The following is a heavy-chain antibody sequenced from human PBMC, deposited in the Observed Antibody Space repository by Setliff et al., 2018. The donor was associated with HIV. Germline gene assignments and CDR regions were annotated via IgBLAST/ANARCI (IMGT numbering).Heavy chain of an antibody. CDR2: ISYDGSNK. D-gene: IGHD3-10*01. J-gene: IGHJ6*02. Sequence: GGSLRLSCAASGFTFSSCAVHWVRQAPGKGLEWVAVISYDGSNKYYADSVKGRFTISRDNSKNTLYLQMNSLRAEDTAVYYCARAMVRGVRDYYYYGMDVWGQGTTVTVSS. CDR3: ARAMVRGVRDYYYYGMDV. V-gene: IGHV3-30*04. CDR1: GFTFSSCA.